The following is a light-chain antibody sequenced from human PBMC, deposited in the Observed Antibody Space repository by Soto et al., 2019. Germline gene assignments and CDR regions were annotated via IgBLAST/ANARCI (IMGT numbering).Light chain of an antibody. CDR1: QSVSSSS. V-gene: IGKV3-20*01. J-gene: IGKJ5*01. CDR3: KQYGSSPPGVT. Sequence: EIVLTQSPGTLSLSPGERATLSCRASQSVSSSSLAWFQQKPGQAPRLLIYGSSSRATVIPDRFSGSGSGKNFTLTFSRLGLEDFAVYYCKQYGSSPPGVTFGKGPRLEI. CDR2: GSS.